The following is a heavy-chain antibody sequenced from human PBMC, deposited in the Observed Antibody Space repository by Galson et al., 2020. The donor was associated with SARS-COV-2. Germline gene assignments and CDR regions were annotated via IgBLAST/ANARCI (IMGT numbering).Heavy chain of an antibody. CDR3: ARGRLLLWFGETKYGMDV. CDR1: GYTFTSYD. Sequence: ASVKVSCKASGYTFTSYDINWVRQATGQGLEWMGWMNPNSGNTGYAQKFQGRVTMTRNTSISTAYMELSSLRSEDTAVYYCARGRLLLWFGETKYGMDVWGQGTTVTVSS. D-gene: IGHD3-10*01. V-gene: IGHV1-8*01. J-gene: IGHJ6*02. CDR2: MNPNSGNT.